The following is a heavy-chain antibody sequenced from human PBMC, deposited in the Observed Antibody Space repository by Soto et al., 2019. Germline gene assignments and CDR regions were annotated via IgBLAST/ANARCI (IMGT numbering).Heavy chain of an antibody. CDR3: ARVLLWFGEVYFDY. Sequence: QVQLQESGPGLVKPSETLSLTCTVSGGSISSYYWSWIRQPPGKGLEWIGYIYYSGSTNYHPSLKSRVTISVDTSKNQFSVKLSSVTAADTAVYYCARVLLWFGEVYFDYWGQGSLVTVSS. V-gene: IGHV4-59*01. CDR2: IYYSGST. J-gene: IGHJ4*02. CDR1: GGSISSYY. D-gene: IGHD3-10*01.